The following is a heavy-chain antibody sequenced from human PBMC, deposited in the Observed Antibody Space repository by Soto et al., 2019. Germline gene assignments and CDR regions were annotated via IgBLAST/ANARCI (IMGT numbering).Heavy chain of an antibody. D-gene: IGHD3-3*01. CDR1: GGTFSSYA. Sequence: SVKVSCKASGGTFSSYAISWVRQAPGQGLEWMGGIIPIFGTANYAQKFQGRVTITADESTSTAYMELSSLRSEDTAVYYCARAIGAIFGVVIKDLYYYYGMDVWGQGTTVTVSS. CDR2: IIPIFGTA. CDR3: ARAIGAIFGVVIKDLYYYYGMDV. J-gene: IGHJ6*02. V-gene: IGHV1-69*13.